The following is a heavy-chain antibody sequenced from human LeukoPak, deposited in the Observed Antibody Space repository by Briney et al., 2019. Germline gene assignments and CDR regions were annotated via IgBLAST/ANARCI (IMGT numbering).Heavy chain of an antibody. J-gene: IGHJ4*02. CDR2: INHSGST. V-gene: IGHV4-34*01. CDR3: ASLRKDY. CDR1: GGSFSGYY. Sequence: SETLSLTCAVYGGSFSGYYWSWIRQPPGKGLEWIGEINHSGSTNYNPSLKSRVTISVDTSKNQFSLKLSPVTAADTAVYYCASLRKDYWGQGTLVTVSS.